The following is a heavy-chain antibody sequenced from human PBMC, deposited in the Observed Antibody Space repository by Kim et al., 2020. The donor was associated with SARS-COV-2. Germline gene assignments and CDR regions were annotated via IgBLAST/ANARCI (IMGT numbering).Heavy chain of an antibody. CDR1: GDRVSSDSVA. Sequence: SQTLSLTCAISGDRVSSDSVAWNWIRQSPSRGLEWLGRTYYRSKWYNDYAVSVKSRITISPDTSKNQFSLQLNSVAPEDTAVYYCARDHQYSIDYWGQGTLGTVSS. CDR3: ARDHQYSIDY. D-gene: IGHD4-4*01. J-gene: IGHJ4*02. CDR2: TYYRSKWYN. V-gene: IGHV6-1*01.